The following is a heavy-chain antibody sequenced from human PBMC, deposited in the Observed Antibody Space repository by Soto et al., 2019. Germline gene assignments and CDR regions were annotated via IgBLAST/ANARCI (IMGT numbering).Heavy chain of an antibody. CDR2: ISGSGGTT. V-gene: IGHV3-23*01. Sequence: GGSLRLSCAASGFTFSSYAMTWVRQAPGKGLEWVSSISGSGGTTYYAGSVKGRFTISRDNSKNTLYLQMNSLRAEDTAVYYCAKEYSSGWNVGWFDPWGQGTLVTVSS. CDR1: GFTFSSYA. J-gene: IGHJ5*02. CDR3: AKEYSSGWNVGWFDP. D-gene: IGHD6-19*01.